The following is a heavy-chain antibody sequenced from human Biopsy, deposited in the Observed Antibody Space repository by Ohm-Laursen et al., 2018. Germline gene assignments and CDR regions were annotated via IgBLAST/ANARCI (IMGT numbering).Heavy chain of an antibody. J-gene: IGHJ4*02. V-gene: IGHV2-5*01. D-gene: IGHD4-17*01. CDR2: IYWNNDR. CDR3: ARTKHGDYHDF. Sequence: TQTLTLTCTFSGFSLSTSLEGVGWIRQPPGKALEWLAIIYWNNDRRYNPSLRSGLTITKDTSKNQVVLTMTKMEPVDTATYYCARTKHGDYHDFWGQGTLVTVSS. CDR1: GFSLSTSLEG.